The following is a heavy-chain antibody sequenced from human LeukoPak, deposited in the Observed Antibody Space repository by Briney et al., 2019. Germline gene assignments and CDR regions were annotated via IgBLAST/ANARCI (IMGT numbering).Heavy chain of an antibody. J-gene: IGHJ5*02. CDR3: ARSVSSSWYGNWFDP. V-gene: IGHV4-59*01. Sequence: SETLSLTCTVSGGPISDYYWSWIRQPPGKGLEWIGYSYYTGVTNYNPSLKSRVSISVDTSKNQFSLKLSSVTAADTAVYYCARSVSSSWYGNWFDPWGQGTLVTVSS. CDR2: SYYTGVT. CDR1: GGPISDYY. D-gene: IGHD6-13*01.